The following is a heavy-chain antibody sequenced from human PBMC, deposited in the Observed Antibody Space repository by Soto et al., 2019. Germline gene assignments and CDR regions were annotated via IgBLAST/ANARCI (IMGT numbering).Heavy chain of an antibody. CDR2: VYYSGST. J-gene: IGHJ4*02. V-gene: IGHV4-39*02. D-gene: IGHD3-22*01. Sequence: QLHLQESGPGLVKTSETLSLTCTVTGGAISTTSFYWGWIRQPPGKGLQWIGNVYYSGSTYYNQSLRSRVTISVDTSKHHFSLNLTSVTAADTAVYYCARLKAAWFYFDYWGQGTLVTVPS. CDR3: ARLKAAWFYFDY. CDR1: GGAISTTSFY.